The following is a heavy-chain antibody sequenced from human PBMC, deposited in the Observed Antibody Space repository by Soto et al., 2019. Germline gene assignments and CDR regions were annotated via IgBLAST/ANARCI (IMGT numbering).Heavy chain of an antibody. J-gene: IGHJ4*02. Sequence: PGGSLRLSGAASGFTFSSYSISWVRQAPGKGLEWVSAISGSGGSTYYADSVKGRFTISRDNSKNTLYLQMNSLRADDTAVYYCAKGKSPRHYDRFDYCGQGTQVTFSS. CDR3: AKGKSPRHYDRFDY. CDR1: GFTFSSYS. D-gene: IGHD3-22*01. V-gene: IGHV3-23*01. CDR2: ISGSGGST.